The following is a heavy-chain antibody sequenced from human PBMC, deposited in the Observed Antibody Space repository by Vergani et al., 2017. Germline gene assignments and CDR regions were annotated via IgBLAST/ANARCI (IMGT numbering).Heavy chain of an antibody. CDR1: GGSFSGYY. D-gene: IGHD6-13*01. J-gene: IGHJ4*02. CDR2: INHSGST. Sequence: QVQLQQWGAGLLKPSETLSLTCAVYGGSFSGYYWSWIRQPPGKGLEWIGEINHSGSTNYNPSLKSRVTISVDTSKNQFSLKLSSVTAADTAVYYCARAPGYSSSWRIDYWGQGTLVTVSS. V-gene: IGHV4-34*01. CDR3: ARAPGYSSSWRIDY.